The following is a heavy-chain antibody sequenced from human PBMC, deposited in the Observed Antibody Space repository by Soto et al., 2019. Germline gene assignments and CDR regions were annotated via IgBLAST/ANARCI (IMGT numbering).Heavy chain of an antibody. Sequence: SETLSLTCTVSGCSIYRSGYYWGWMRQPPGRGLEWIGNIDYNGVTYSNPSLKSRVTISRDTSKNQFSLKLTSVTAADTALYYCEKVLVGATGHTDSDSWGPGTLVTVSS. V-gene: IGHV4-39*01. CDR1: GCSIYRSGYY. CDR2: IDYNGVT. D-gene: IGHD2-15*01. CDR3: EKVLVGATGHTDSDS. J-gene: IGHJ4*02.